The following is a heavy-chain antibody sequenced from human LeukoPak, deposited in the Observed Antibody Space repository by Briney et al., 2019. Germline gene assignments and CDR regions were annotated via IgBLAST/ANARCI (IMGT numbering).Heavy chain of an antibody. V-gene: IGHV4-39*07. CDR3: ARIAMVRGHLLASPEGMDV. CDR1: GGSISSGSYY. J-gene: IGHJ6*02. D-gene: IGHD3-10*01. CDR2: VYDFGNA. Sequence: SETLTLTCTVSGGSISSGSYYWAWIRQPPEKGLEWIGGVYDFGNAYHNPCVKCRVTISVHTSKHQFSMMFSSVTAADTAVYYCARIAMVRGHLLASPEGMDVWGQGTTVTVSS.